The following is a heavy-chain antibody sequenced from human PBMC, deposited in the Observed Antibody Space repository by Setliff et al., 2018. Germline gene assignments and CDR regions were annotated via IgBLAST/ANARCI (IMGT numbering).Heavy chain of an antibody. J-gene: IGHJ6*03. CDR1: GGTFSTYA. V-gene: IGHV1-69*05. CDR3: AREGVDTRSSTDYRYYMDV. CDR2: TIPSFGST. Sequence: SVKVSCKASGGTFSTYAISWVRQAPGQGLEWMGGTIPSFGSTNYAQKFQDRVTIITDESTSTAYMELSSLRTEDTAVYYCAREGVDTRSSTDYRYYMDVWGKGTTVTVSS. D-gene: IGHD5-18*01.